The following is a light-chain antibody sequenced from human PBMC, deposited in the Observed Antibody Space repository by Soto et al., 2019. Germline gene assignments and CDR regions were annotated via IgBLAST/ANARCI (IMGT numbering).Light chain of an antibody. CDR1: QSVSSN. CDR3: QQYNDWPPWT. V-gene: IGKV3-15*01. Sequence: EIVMRQFPATLSVSPGERATLSCRATQSVSSNLAWYQQKPGQAPRLLIYGASTRATGIPVRFSGSGSGTEFTLTISSLQSEDFEVYYCQQYNDWPPWTFGQGTKVEIK. J-gene: IGKJ1*01. CDR2: GAS.